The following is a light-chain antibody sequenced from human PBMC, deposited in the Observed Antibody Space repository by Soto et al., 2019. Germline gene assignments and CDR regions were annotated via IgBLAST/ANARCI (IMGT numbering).Light chain of an antibody. CDR2: WAS. CDR3: KQYLRVCPT. Sequence: DIVMTQSPDSLPVSLGERATINCESSQSVLYSSNSKNYLAWYQQKPGQPPKLLIYWASTRESGLPDRFSGIGAWTYDPLTISSLEAEELADYLCKQYLRVCPTFAQGPELEIK. V-gene: IGKV4-1*01. CDR1: QSVLYSSNSKNY. J-gene: IGKJ2*01.